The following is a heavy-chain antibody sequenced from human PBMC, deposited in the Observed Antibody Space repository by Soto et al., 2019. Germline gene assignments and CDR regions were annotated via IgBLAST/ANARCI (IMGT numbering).Heavy chain of an antibody. CDR3: TRVRGITIFGVVFDY. CDR2: IRSKAYGGTT. D-gene: IGHD3-3*01. CDR1: GFTFGDYA. J-gene: IGHJ4*02. V-gene: IGHV3-49*04. Sequence: LRLSCTASGFTFGDYAMSWVRQAPGKGLEWVGFIRSKAYGGTTEYAASVKGRFTISRDDSKSIAYLQMNSLKTEDTAVYYCTRVRGITIFGVVFDYWGQGTLVTVSS.